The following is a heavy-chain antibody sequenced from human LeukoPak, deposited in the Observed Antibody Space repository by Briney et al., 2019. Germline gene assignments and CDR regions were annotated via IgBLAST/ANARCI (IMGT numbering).Heavy chain of an antibody. D-gene: IGHD3-22*01. Sequence: PSETLSLTCTVSGASINSGPYFWSWIRQPAGKALEWIGRIYSGGSITYNPSLKSRVTISMNTSTNFFSLRLRSVTAADTAVYYCARGLRTFYYDNSQDAFDVWGQGTMVTVSS. V-gene: IGHV4-61*02. CDR1: GASINSGPYF. J-gene: IGHJ3*01. CDR2: IYSGGSI. CDR3: ARGLRTFYYDNSQDAFDV.